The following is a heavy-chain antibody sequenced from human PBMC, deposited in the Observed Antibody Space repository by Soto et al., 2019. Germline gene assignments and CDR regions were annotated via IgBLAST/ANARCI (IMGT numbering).Heavy chain of an antibody. V-gene: IGHV1-69*06. CDR3: ASVDIVVVVAAIPNNYYYYGMDV. J-gene: IGHJ6*02. Sequence: VKVSCKASGGTFSSYAISWVRQAPGQGLEWVGGIIPIFGTANYAQKFQGKVTITADKSTSTAYMERSSQRSEDTAVYYCASVDIVVVVAAIPNNYYYYGMDVWGQGNTGTVSS. CDR2: IIPIFGTA. D-gene: IGHD2-15*01. CDR1: GGTFSSYA.